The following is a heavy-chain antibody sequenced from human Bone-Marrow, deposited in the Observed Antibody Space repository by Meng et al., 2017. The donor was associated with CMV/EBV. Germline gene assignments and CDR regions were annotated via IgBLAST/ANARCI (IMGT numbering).Heavy chain of an antibody. CDR2: ISAYNGNT. Sequence: ASVKVSCKASGYTFTSYGISWVRQAPGQGLEWMGWISAYNGNTNYAQKLQGRVTMTTDTSTSTAYMELSSLRSEDTAVYYCARVRGYSYGRALGYWVHGTLVTVSS. V-gene: IGHV1-18*01. J-gene: IGHJ4*01. CDR1: GYTFTSYG. CDR3: ARVRGYSYGRALGY. D-gene: IGHD5-18*01.